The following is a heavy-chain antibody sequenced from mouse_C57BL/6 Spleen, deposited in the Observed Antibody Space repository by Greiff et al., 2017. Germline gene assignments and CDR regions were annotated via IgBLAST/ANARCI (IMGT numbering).Heavy chain of an antibody. D-gene: IGHD2-4*01. V-gene: IGHV1-61*01. J-gene: IGHJ2*01. CDR2: IYPSDSET. CDR3: ARSYDYEDY. Sequence: VQLQQPGAELVRPGSSVKLSCKASGYTFTSYWMDWVKQRPGQGLEWIGNIYPSDSETNYNQKFKDKATLTVDKSSSTAYMQLSSLTSEDSAVYYCARSYDYEDYWGQGTTLTVSS. CDR1: GYTFTSYW.